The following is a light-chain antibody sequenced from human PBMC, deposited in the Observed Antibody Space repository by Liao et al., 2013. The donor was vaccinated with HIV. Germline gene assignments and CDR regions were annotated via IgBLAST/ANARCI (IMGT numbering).Light chain of an antibody. CDR3: QVWDRSSDEGV. J-gene: IGLJ2*01. CDR2: YDT. V-gene: IGLV3-21*01. Sequence: SYELTQPPSLSVAPGNTATITCGGNNIGGKSVQWYQQRPGQAPVLVIYYDTDRPSGIPERFSGSNSGNTATLTISRVEAGDEADYYCQVWDRSSDEGVFGGGTKVTVL. CDR1: NIGGKS.